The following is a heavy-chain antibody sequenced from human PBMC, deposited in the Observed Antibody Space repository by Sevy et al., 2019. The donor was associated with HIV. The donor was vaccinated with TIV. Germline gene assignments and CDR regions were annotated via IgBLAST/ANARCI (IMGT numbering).Heavy chain of an antibody. CDR1: GGSISSYY. V-gene: IGHV4-4*07. J-gene: IGHJ6*02. CDR2: IYTSGST. CDR3: ARDREDIVVVVAAEHPYYYYYGMDV. Sequence: SETLSLTCTVSGGSISSYYWSWIRQPAGKGLEWIGRIYTSGSTNYNPSLKSRVPMSVDTSKNQFSLKLSSVTAADTAVYYCARDREDIVVVVAAEHPYYYYYGMDVWGQGTTVTVSS. D-gene: IGHD2-15*01.